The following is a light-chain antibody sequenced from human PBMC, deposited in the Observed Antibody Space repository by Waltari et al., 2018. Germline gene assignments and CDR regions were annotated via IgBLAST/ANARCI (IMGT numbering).Light chain of an antibody. CDR2: GAS. CDR1: QSVSTN. Sequence: ETVMTQSPSTLSLSPGDRATLSCRASQSVSTNLAWYQKKPGQAPRLLIYGASIRATGIPARCSGRWAGTEFTLTISSLQSEDFAVYYCQQYNNWPPYIFGQGSQLEI. CDR3: QQYNNWPPYI. V-gene: IGKV3-15*01. J-gene: IGKJ2*01.